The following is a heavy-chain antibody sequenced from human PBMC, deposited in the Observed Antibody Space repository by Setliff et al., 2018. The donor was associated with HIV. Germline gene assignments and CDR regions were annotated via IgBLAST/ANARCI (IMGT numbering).Heavy chain of an antibody. CDR3: VRELGMTSDF. CDR1: GFSVSFNY. V-gene: IGHV3-53*01. CDR2: IYGSGDT. Sequence: AGGSLRLSCVASGFSVSFNYMNWVRQGPGKGLEWVSSIYGSGDTYYADSVKGRFTISRDDSKNTVYLQMSSLRVEDTAMYFCVRELGMTSDFWGQKTLVTVSS. J-gene: IGHJ4*02. D-gene: IGHD1-26*01.